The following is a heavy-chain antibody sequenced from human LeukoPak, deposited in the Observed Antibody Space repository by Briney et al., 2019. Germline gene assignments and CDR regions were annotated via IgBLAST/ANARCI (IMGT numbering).Heavy chain of an antibody. Sequence: GGSLRLSCAASGFTFSHYGMHWVRQTPGTGLEWVAVIWSDGSDKYYAKSVKGRFTISRDNSKNSLFLQMNSLRAEDTAVYYCAKDAQRGFDYSNSLQNWGQGILVTVSS. V-gene: IGHV3-33*06. D-gene: IGHD4-11*01. CDR2: IWSDGSDK. J-gene: IGHJ1*01. CDR1: GFTFSHYG. CDR3: AKDAQRGFDYSNSLQN.